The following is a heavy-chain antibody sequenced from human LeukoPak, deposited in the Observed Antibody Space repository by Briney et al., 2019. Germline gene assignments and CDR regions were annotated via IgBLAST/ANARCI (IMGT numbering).Heavy chain of an antibody. V-gene: IGHV4-59*01. D-gene: IGHD6-19*01. CDR2: IYYSGST. CDR3: ARNLKQWLDPYDAFDI. CDR1: GGSISSYY. Sequence: SETLSLTCTVSGGSISSYYWSWIRQPPGKGLEWIGYIYYSGSTNYNPSLKSRVTISVDTSENQFSLKLSSVTAADTAVYYCARNLKQWLDPYDAFDIWGQGTMVTVSS. J-gene: IGHJ3*02.